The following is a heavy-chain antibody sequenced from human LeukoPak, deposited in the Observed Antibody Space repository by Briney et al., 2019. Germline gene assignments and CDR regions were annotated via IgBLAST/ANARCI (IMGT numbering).Heavy chain of an antibody. V-gene: IGHV4-39*01. J-gene: IGHJ4*02. CDR2: FYYSGST. D-gene: IGHD4-17*01. CDR1: GGSLSSSSYN. CDR3: ARLGPSGSGDYWGNKVKYFDY. Sequence: SETLSLTCTVSGGSLSSSSYNWGWIRQPPGKGLEWIGTFYYSGSTFYNPSLKSRVTISVDTSRNQFSLKLSSVTAADTAVYYCARLGPSGSGDYWGNKVKYFDYWGQGTLVTVSS.